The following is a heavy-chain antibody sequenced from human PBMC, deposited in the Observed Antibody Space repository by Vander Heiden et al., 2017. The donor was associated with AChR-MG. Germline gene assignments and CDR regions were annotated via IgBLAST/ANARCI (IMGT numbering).Heavy chain of an antibody. Sequence: QVQLVESGGGVVQPGRSLRLSCAASGFTFSGYGMHWVRQAPGKGLEWVAVIWYDGSNKYYADSVKGRFTISRDNSKNTLYLQMNSLRAEDTAVYYCARGRLYDSSGYYFDYWGQGTLVTVSS. V-gene: IGHV3-33*01. J-gene: IGHJ4*02. CDR1: GFTFSGYG. CDR2: IWYDGSNK. CDR3: ARGRLYDSSGYYFDY. D-gene: IGHD3-22*01.